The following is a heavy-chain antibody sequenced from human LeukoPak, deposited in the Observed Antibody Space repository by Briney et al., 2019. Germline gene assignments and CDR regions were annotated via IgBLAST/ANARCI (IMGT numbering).Heavy chain of an antibody. CDR2: IYHSGST. J-gene: IGHJ5*02. Sequence: SETLSLTCAVYGGSFSGYYWSWIRQPPGKGLEWIGEIYHSGSTNYNPSLKSRVTISVDKSKNQFSLKLSSVTAADTAVYYCARGPSITMVRGVIWSWGQGTLVTVSS. D-gene: IGHD3-10*01. CDR3: ARGPSITMVRGVIWS. CDR1: GGSFSGYY. V-gene: IGHV4-34*01.